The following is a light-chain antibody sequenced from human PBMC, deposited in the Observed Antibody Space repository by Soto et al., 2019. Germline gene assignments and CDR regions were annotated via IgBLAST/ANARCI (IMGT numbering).Light chain of an antibody. CDR2: GVG. J-gene: IGLJ7*01. V-gene: IGLV2-14*01. CDR3: SSYTTSNTWV. Sequence: QSVLTQPASVSGSPGQSITISCTGTNSDIGAYNYISWYQQHPGKAPKLMIYGVGNRPSGVTYRFSGSKSGSTASLTISGLQVEDEADYYCSSYTTSNTWVFGGGTQLTVL. CDR1: NSDIGAYNY.